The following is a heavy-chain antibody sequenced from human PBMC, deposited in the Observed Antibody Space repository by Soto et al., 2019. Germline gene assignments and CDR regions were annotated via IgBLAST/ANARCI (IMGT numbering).Heavy chain of an antibody. Sequence: SETLSLTCTVSGGSISSSSYYWGWIHQPPGKGLEWIGSIYYSGSTYYNPSLKSRVTISVDTSKNQFSLKLSSVTAADTAVYYCAGQLFYYYGSGSYYNQSVVCYFDYWGQGTPVTVSS. D-gene: IGHD3-10*01. CDR1: GGSISSSSYY. CDR3: AGQLFYYYGSGSYYNQSVVCYFDY. CDR2: IYYSGST. J-gene: IGHJ4*02. V-gene: IGHV4-39*01.